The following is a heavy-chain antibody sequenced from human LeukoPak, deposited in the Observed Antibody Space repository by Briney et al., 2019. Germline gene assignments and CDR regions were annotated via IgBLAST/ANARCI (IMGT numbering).Heavy chain of an antibody. V-gene: IGHV3-23*01. CDR1: GFTFSSYA. D-gene: IGHD2-2*01. CDR3: AKECCSSTSCSGPLDY. J-gene: IGHJ4*02. CDR2: ISGSGGST. Sequence: GGSLRLSCAASGFTFSSYAMSWVRQAPGKGLEWVSAISGSGGSTHYADSVKGRFTISRDNSKNTLYLQMNSLRAEDTAVYYCAKECCSSTSCSGPLDYWGQGTLVTVSS.